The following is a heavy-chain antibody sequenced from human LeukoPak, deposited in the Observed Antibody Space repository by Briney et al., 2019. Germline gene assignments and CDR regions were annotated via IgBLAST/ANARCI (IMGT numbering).Heavy chain of an antibody. CDR2: INPDGGDT. Sequence: GASVKVSCKASGYTFTDLYIHWVRQAPGQGLEWMGWINPDGGDTEFEQKFKGRVTVTRDTSINTAYMELTSLGSDDTAVYYCARPPTRGADAFDIWGQGTMVTVSS. V-gene: IGHV1-2*02. D-gene: IGHD3-10*01. CDR3: ARPPTRGADAFDI. CDR1: GYTFTDLY. J-gene: IGHJ3*02.